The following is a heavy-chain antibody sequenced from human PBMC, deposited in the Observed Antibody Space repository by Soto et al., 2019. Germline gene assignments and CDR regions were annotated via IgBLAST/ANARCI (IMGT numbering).Heavy chain of an antibody. CDR1: GGTFSSYA. V-gene: IGHV1-69*13. CDR3: ARSNYYDSSGYHPLYYYYYGMDV. CDR2: IIPIFGTA. Sequence: SVKVSCKASGGTFSSYAISWVRQAPGQGLEWMGGIIPIFGTANYAQKFQGRVTITADESTSTAYMELSSLRSEDTAVYYCARSNYYDSSGYHPLYYYYYGMDVWGQGTTVTVSS. D-gene: IGHD3-22*01. J-gene: IGHJ6*02.